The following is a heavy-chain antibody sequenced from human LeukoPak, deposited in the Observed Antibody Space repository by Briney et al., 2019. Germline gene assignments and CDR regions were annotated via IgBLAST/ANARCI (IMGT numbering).Heavy chain of an antibody. J-gene: IGHJ6*02. V-gene: IGHV3-30-3*01. CDR1: GFTFSSYA. Sequence: GGSLRLSCAASGFTFSSYAMHWVRQAPGKGLEWVAVISYDGSNKYYADSVKGRFTISRDNPKNTLYLQMNSLRAEDTAVYYCARGLYSRYYYYGMDVWGQGTTVTVSS. D-gene: IGHD5-18*01. CDR3: ARGLYSRYYYYGMDV. CDR2: ISYDGSNK.